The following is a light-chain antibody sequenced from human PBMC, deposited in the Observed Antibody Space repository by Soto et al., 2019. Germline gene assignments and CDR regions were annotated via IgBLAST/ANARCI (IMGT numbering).Light chain of an antibody. Sequence: EIVLTQSPGTLSLSPGERATLSCRASQSVSSDYLSWYQQKPGQPPRLLIYGASYRATGIPDRFSGGGSVTDFTLTISRLEAEDVAVYYCQQYGSTPPVTFGGGTKVEIK. CDR2: GAS. CDR3: QQYGSTPPVT. CDR1: QSVSSDY. V-gene: IGKV3-20*01. J-gene: IGKJ4*01.